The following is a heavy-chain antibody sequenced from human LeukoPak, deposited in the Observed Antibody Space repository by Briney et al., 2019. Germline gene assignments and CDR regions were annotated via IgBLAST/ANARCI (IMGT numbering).Heavy chain of an antibody. D-gene: IGHD3-22*01. V-gene: IGHV1-46*01. CDR3: ARDRGRYYDPLPDAFDI. CDR1: GYTFTSYG. Sequence: ASVKVSCKASGYTFTSYGISWVRQAPGQGLEWMGIINPSGGSTSYAQKFQGRVTMTRDTSTSTVYMELSSLRSEDTAVYYCARDRGRYYDPLPDAFDIWGQGTMVTVSS. J-gene: IGHJ3*02. CDR2: INPSGGST.